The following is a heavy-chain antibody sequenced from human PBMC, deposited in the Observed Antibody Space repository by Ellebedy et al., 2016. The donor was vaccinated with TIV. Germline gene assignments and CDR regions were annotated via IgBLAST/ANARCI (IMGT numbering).Heavy chain of an antibody. CDR1: GLTFSRYG. CDR3: ASWDFGY. V-gene: IGHV3-33*01. D-gene: IGHD7-27*01. Sequence: GESLKISCAASGLTFSRYGMHWIRQAPDTGLEWVAVIWYDGSIKYLADSVKGRFTISRDNFNNTLYLQMNSLRAEDTAVYGCASWDFGYWGQGTLVTVSS. CDR2: IWYDGSIK. J-gene: IGHJ4*02.